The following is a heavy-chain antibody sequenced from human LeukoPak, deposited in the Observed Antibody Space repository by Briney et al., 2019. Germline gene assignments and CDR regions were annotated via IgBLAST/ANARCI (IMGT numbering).Heavy chain of an antibody. CDR1: GFSFGNYA. D-gene: IGHD2-21*01. CDR3: VKGPRDTYGTNWFVS. V-gene: IGHV3-23*01. CDR2: ISGTGGAT. J-gene: IGHJ5*01. Sequence: GGSLRLSCVASGFSFGNYAMSWVRQAPGKGLQWVSQISGTGGATWYAGFARDRFTISRDNSKKTLYLQMSGLRVGDTAMYYCVKGPRDTYGTNWFVSWGQGTLLIVSS.